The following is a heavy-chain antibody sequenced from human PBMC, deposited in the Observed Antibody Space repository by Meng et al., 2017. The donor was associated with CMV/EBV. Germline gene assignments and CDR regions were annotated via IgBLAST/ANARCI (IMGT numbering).Heavy chain of an antibody. J-gene: IGHJ4*02. V-gene: IGHV3-23*01. CDR3: AKGNMYYYDSSGSKGYFDY. CDR1: GFTFSSYA. CDR2: ISGSGGST. Sequence: GGLLRLSCAASGFTFSSYAMSWVRQAPGKGLEWVSAISGSGGSTYYADSVKGRFTISRDNSKNTLYLQMNSLRAEDTAVYYCAKGNMYYYDSSGSKGYFDYWGQGTLVTVSS. D-gene: IGHD3-22*01.